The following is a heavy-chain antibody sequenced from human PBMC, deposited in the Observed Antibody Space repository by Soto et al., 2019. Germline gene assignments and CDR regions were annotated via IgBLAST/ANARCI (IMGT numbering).Heavy chain of an antibody. CDR3: ARGGRNYGNRNWFDP. CDR2: IIPIFGTA. V-gene: IGHV1-69*13. D-gene: IGHD4-4*01. Sequence: EASVKVSCKASGGTFSSYAISWVRQAPGQGLEWMGGIIPIFGTANYAQKFQGRVTITADESTSTAYMELSSLRSEDTAVYYCARGGRNYGNRNWFDPWGQGTLVTVSS. CDR1: GGTFSSYA. J-gene: IGHJ5*02.